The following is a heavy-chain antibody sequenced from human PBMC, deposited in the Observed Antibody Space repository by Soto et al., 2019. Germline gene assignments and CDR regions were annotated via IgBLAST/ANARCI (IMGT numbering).Heavy chain of an antibody. J-gene: IGHJ4*02. CDR2: IWQDGKNE. CDR1: EFALRNFG. Sequence: GGSLRLSCAASEFALRNFGMHWVRQAPGKGLEWVSVIWQDGKNEFYAESVKGRFTISRDNSKNMLYLQMDSLRVEDTAMYYCARGGVVGSCSNGRCSDFDYWGQGALVTSPQ. D-gene: IGHD2-2*01. CDR3: ARGGVVGSCSNGRCSDFDY. V-gene: IGHV3-33*04.